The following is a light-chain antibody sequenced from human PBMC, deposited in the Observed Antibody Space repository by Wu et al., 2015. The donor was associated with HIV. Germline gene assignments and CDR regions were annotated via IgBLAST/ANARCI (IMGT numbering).Light chain of an antibody. CDR1: QGISNF. Sequence: DIQMTQSPSSLSASVGDRVTITCRASQGISNFLAWYQQKPGKPPKVLIYGASTLQSGVPSRFRGSGSGTDFTLTISSLQPEDVATYYCQNYDSAPRTFGQGTKVEIK. CDR3: QNYDSAPRT. CDR2: GAS. V-gene: IGKV1-27*01. J-gene: IGKJ1*01.